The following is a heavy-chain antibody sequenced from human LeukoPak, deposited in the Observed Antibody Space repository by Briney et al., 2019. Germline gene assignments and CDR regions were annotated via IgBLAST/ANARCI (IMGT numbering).Heavy chain of an antibody. J-gene: IGHJ4*02. CDR1: GFTFGDYA. Sequence: GGSLRLSCTASGFTFGDYAMSWVRQAPGKGLEWVGFIRSKAYGGTTEYAASVKGRFTISRDDSKSIAYLQMNSLKTEDTAVYYCTRAFQQWLVSYYFDYWGQGTLVTVSS. D-gene: IGHD6-19*01. V-gene: IGHV3-49*04. CDR3: TRAFQQWLVSYYFDY. CDR2: IRSKAYGGTT.